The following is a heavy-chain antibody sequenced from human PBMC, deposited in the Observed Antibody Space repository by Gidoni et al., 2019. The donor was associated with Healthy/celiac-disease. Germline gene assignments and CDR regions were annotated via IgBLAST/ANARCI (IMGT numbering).Heavy chain of an antibody. J-gene: IGHJ6*02. D-gene: IGHD3-22*01. CDR1: GGSISSYY. Sequence: QVQLQESGPGLVKPSETLSLTCTVSGGSISSYYWSWIRQPPGKGLEWIGYIYYSGSTNYNPSLKSRVTISVDTSKNQFSLKLSSVTAADTAVYYCARDVHYDSSGFFTTYYYGMDVWGQGTTVTVSS. CDR3: ARDVHYDSSGFFTTYYYGMDV. V-gene: IGHV4-59*01. CDR2: IYYSGST.